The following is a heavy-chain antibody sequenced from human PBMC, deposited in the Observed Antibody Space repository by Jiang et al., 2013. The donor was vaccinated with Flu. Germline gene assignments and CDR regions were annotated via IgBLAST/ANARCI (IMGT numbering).Heavy chain of an antibody. CDR1: GGSISSYY. D-gene: IGHD3-22*01. V-gene: IGHV4-59*01. Sequence: TVSGGSISSYYWSWIRQPPGKGLEWIGYIYYSGSTNYNPSLKSRVTISVDTSKNQFSLKLSSVTAADTAVYYCARGRDYYDSSGYSPDAFDIWGQGTMVTVSS. CDR3: ARGRDYYDSSGYSPDAFDI. J-gene: IGHJ3*02. CDR2: IYYSGST.